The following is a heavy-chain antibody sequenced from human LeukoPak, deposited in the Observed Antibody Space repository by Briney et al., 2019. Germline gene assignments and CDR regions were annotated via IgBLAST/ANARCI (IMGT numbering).Heavy chain of an antibody. CDR1: GGSISNYY. D-gene: IGHD6-13*01. CDR3: ARLFPATGTPYYYIMDV. Sequence: SETLSLTCTVSGGSISNYYWSWIRQPAGKGLEWIGRVYSSGSYNYNPSLKSRVTMSVDTSKNQFSLRLSSVTAADTAVYYCARLFPATGTPYYYIMDVWGQGTTVTVSS. V-gene: IGHV4-4*07. CDR2: VYSSGSY. J-gene: IGHJ6*02.